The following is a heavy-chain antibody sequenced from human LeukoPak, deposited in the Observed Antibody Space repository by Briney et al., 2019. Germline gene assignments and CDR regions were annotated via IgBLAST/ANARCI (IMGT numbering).Heavy chain of an antibody. V-gene: IGHV4-38-2*02. CDR3: ARDVWFGEGN. CDR2: IYHSGST. D-gene: IGHD3-10*01. CDR1: GYSISSGYY. Sequence: SETLSLTCTVSGYSISSGYYWGWIRQPPGKGLEWIGSIYHSGSTYYNPSLKSRVTISVDTSKNQFSLKLSSVTAADTAVYYCARDVWFGEGNWGQGTLVTVSS. J-gene: IGHJ4*02.